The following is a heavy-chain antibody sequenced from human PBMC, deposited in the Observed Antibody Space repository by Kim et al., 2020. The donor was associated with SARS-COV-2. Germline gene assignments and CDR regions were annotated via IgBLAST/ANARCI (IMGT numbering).Heavy chain of an antibody. D-gene: IGHD2-15*01. Sequence: SVKVSCKASGGTFSSYAISWVRQAPGQGLEWMGGIIPIFGTANYAQKFQGRVTITADESTSTAYMELSSLRSEDTAVYYCASLRGDYCSGGSCYFDYWGQGTLVTVSS. CDR1: GGTFSSYA. CDR2: IIPIFGTA. J-gene: IGHJ4*02. V-gene: IGHV1-69*13. CDR3: ASLRGDYCSGGSCYFDY.